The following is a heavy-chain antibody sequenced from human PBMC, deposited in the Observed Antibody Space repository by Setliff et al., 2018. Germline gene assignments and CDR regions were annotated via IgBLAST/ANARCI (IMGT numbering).Heavy chain of an antibody. CDR2: ISAYNGNT. CDR1: GYTFTSYG. D-gene: IGHD3-10*01. CDR3: ASAYYYGSGRTYGMDV. V-gene: IGHV1-18*01. J-gene: IGHJ6*02. Sequence: ASVNVSCKASGYTFTSYGISWVRQAPGQGLEWMGWISAYNGNTNYAQKLQSRVTMTTDTSTSTAYMELRSLRSDDTAVYYCASAYYYGSGRTYGMDVWGQGTTVTVSS.